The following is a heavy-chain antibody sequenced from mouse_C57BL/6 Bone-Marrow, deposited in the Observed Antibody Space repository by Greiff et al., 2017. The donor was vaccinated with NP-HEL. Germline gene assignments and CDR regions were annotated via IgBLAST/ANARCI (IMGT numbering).Heavy chain of an antibody. CDR3: TAYYTPAY. V-gene: IGHV6-3*01. J-gene: IGHJ3*01. CDR2: IRLKSDNYAT. CDR1: GFTFSNYW. D-gene: IGHD2-12*01. Sequence: EVKLVESGGGLVQPGGSMKLSCVASGFTFSNYWMNWVRQSPEKGLEWVAQIRLKSDNYATHYAESVKGRFTISRDDSKSSVYLQMNNLRAEDTGIYYCTAYYTPAYWGQGTLVTVSA.